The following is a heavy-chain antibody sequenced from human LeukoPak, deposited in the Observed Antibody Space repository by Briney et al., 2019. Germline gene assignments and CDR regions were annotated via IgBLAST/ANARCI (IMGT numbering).Heavy chain of an antibody. D-gene: IGHD1-20*01. CDR3: ASSPITGTTY. Sequence: ASVKVSCKASGYTFTSYDINWVRQATGQGLEWMGWINPNSGGTNYAQKFQGRVTMTRDTSISTAYMELSRLRSDDTAVYYCASSPITGTTYWGQGTLVTVSS. J-gene: IGHJ4*02. CDR2: INPNSGGT. V-gene: IGHV1-2*02. CDR1: GYTFTSYD.